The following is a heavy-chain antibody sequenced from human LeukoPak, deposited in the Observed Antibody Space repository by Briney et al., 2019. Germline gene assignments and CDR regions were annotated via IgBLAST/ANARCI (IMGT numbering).Heavy chain of an antibody. V-gene: IGHV3-11*01. D-gene: IGHD5-24*01. CDR1: GFTFSDYY. CDR3: ARSLRWLQALDY. Sequence: PGGSLRLSCAASGFTFSDYYMSWIRQAPGKGLEWVSYISSSGTTIYYADSAKGRFTISRDNAKNSLYLQMNSLRAEDTAVYYCARSLRWLQALDYWGQGTLVTVSS. J-gene: IGHJ4*02. CDR2: ISSSGTTI.